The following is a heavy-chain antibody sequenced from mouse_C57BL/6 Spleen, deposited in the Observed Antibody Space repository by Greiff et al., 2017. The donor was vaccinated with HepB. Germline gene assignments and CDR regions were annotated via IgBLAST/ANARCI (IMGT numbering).Heavy chain of an antibody. CDR3: ARDLGGNYFDY. CDR2: ISDGGSYT. J-gene: IGHJ2*01. CDR1: GFTFSSYA. D-gene: IGHD1-1*01. V-gene: IGHV5-4*01. Sequence: EVKLQESGGGLVKPGGSLKLSCAASGFTFSSYAMSWVRQTPEKRLEWVATISDGGSYTYYPDNVKGRFTISRDNAKNNLYLQMSHLKSEDTAMYYCARDLGGNYFDYWGQGTTLTVSS.